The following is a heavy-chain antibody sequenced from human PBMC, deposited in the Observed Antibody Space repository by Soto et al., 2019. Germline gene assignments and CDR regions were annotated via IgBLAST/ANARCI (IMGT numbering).Heavy chain of an antibody. CDR1: GGSVSSYY. V-gene: IGHV4-4*07. Sequence: SETLSLTCTVSGGSVSSYYWSWIRQPAGKGLEWIGRFYASGNTNYNPSLKSRVTMSLDTSKNQFSLKLSSVTAADTAVYFCASDSTGWFDPWGQGTLVTVSS. D-gene: IGHD7-27*01. J-gene: IGHJ5*02. CDR2: FYASGNT. CDR3: ASDSTGWFDP.